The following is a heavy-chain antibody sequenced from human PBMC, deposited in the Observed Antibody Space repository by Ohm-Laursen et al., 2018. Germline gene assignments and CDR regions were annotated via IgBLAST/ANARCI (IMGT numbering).Heavy chain of an antibody. J-gene: IGHJ4*02. D-gene: IGHD6-19*01. CDR2: ISGSGGSS. Sequence: SLRLSCSASGFTFSSYAMSWVRQAPGKGLEWVSGISGSGGSSYYADSVKGRFTISRDKSKNTLYLQMSSLRAEDTAVYYCAKGLPIAVAANRYFDYWGQGTVVTVSS. V-gene: IGHV3-23*01. CDR1: GFTFSSYA. CDR3: AKGLPIAVAANRYFDY.